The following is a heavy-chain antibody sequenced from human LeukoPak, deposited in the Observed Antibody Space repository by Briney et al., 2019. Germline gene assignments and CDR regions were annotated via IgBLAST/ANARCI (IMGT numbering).Heavy chain of an antibody. V-gene: IGHV4-39*07. J-gene: IGHJ6*03. CDR3: ARVVFGSSSSPQGHYYYYYMDV. Sequence: SETLSLTCTVSGGSIKNSNYYWGWIRQPPGKGLEWTGSIYYSGSTYYNPSLKSRVTISVDTSKNQFSLKLSSVTAADTAVYYCARVVFGSSSSPQGHYYYYYMDVWGKGTTVTVSS. CDR2: IYYSGST. D-gene: IGHD6-6*01. CDR1: GGSIKNSNYY.